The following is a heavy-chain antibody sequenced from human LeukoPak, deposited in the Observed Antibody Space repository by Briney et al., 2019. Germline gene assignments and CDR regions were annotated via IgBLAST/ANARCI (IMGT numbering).Heavy chain of an antibody. CDR1: GFTFSSYS. J-gene: IGHJ4*02. CDR3: AREDSSGYYFVY. V-gene: IGHV3-21*01. Sequence: GGSLRLSCAASGFTFSSYSMNWVRQAPGKGLEWVSSISSSSSYIYYADSVKGRFTISRDNAKNSLYLKMNSLRAEDTAVYYCAREDSSGYYFVYWGQGTLVTVSS. CDR2: ISSSSSYI. D-gene: IGHD3-22*01.